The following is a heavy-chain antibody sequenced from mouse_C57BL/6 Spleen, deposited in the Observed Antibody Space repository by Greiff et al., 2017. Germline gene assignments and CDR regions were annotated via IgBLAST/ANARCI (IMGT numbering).Heavy chain of an antibody. CDR1: GYAFSSYW. CDR2: IYPGDGDT. D-gene: IGHD2-3*01. V-gene: IGHV1-80*01. CDR3: ARGDFYVGYYYAMDY. Sequence: QVQLKESGAELVKPGASVKISCKASGYAFSSYWMNWVKQRPGKGLEWIGQIYPGDGDTNYNGKFKGKATLTADQSSSTAYMQLSSLTSEDSAVYFCARGDFYVGYYYAMDYWGQENSDTVSS. J-gene: IGHJ4*01.